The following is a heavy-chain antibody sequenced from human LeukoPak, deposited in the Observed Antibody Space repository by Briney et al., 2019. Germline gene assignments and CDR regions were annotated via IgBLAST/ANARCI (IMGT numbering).Heavy chain of an antibody. CDR2: ISSSSGYI. J-gene: IGHJ5*02. D-gene: IGHD3-22*01. V-gene: IGHV3-21*01. CDR3: ARDPGYYYDSSGYYP. CDR1: GFTFSSYN. Sequence: GGSLRLSCAASGFTFSSYNMNWVRQAPGKGLEWVSSISSSSGYIYYADSVMGRFTISRDNAKNSLYLQMNSLRAEDTAVYYCARDPGYYYDSSGYYPWGQGTLVTVSS.